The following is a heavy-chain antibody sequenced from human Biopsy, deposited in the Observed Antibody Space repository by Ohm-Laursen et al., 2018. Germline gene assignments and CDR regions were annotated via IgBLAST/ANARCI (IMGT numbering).Heavy chain of an antibody. CDR2: VFYTGST. V-gene: IGHV4-59*01. J-gene: IGHJ6*02. CDR3: ARATNSTGWPYYYFYGMDV. CDR1: GGSISSDY. D-gene: IGHD2/OR15-2a*01. Sequence: GTLSLTCAVSGGSISSDYWSWIRQPPGKGLEWIGYVFYTGSTDYNPSLQSRVTISVDTSKNQFSLRLNSVTAADTAVYYCARATNSTGWPYYYFYGMDVWGQGTTVTVSS.